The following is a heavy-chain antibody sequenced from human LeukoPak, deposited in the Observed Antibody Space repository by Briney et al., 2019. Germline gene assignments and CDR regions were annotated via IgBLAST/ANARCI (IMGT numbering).Heavy chain of an antibody. CDR2: ISWNSGSI. CDR3: AKDSTVVTPGALDY. CDR1: GFTFDDYA. V-gene: IGHV3-9*01. D-gene: IGHD4-23*01. J-gene: IGHJ4*02. Sequence: PGRSLRLSCAASGFTFDDYAMHWVRQAPGKGLEWVSGISWNSGSIGYADSVKGRFTISRDNAKNSLYLQMNSLRAEDTALYYCAKDSTVVTPGALDYWGQGTLVTVSS.